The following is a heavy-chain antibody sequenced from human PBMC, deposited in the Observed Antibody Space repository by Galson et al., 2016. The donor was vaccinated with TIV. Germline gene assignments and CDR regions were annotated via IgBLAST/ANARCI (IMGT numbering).Heavy chain of an antibody. D-gene: IGHD2-15*01. J-gene: IGHJ4*02. CDR1: GFTFSAYA. CDR3: ARCGQWSTYYFDY. Sequence: SLRLSCAGFGFTFSAYAIHWVRQAPGKGLEWVSSSSSSGRFTYYAESLRGRITISRDKARSSLHLQMNSLRPEDTAVYYCARCGQWSTYYFDYWGQGTLVTVSS. V-gene: IGHV3-21*01. CDR2: SSSSGRFT.